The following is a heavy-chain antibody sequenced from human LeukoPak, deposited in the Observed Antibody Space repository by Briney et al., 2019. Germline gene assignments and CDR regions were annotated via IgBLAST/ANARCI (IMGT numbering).Heavy chain of an antibody. V-gene: IGHV3-30-3*01. Sequence: PGGSLRLSCAASGFTFSSYAMHWVRQAPGKGLEWVAVISYDGSNKYYADSVKGRFTISRDNAKNSLYLQMNSLRAEDTAVYYCARGGMTTVTIFDYWGQGTLVTVSS. CDR3: ARGGMTTVTIFDY. CDR1: GFTFSSYA. J-gene: IGHJ4*02. CDR2: ISYDGSNK. D-gene: IGHD4-17*01.